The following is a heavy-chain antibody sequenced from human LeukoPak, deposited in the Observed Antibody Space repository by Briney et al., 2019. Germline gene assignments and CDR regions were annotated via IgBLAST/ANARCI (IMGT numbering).Heavy chain of an antibody. CDR1: GFTFSSYS. V-gene: IGHV3-21*01. Sequence: GGSLRLSCAASGFTFSSYSMNWVRQAPAKGLEWVSSISSSSSYIYYADSVKGRFTISRDNAKNSLYLQMNSLRAEDTAVYYGARDPRDSSSWYWPVSYGLDVRGKGTTVTVSS. CDR3: ARDPRDSSSWYWPVSYGLDV. CDR2: ISSSSSYI. D-gene: IGHD6-13*01. J-gene: IGHJ6*04.